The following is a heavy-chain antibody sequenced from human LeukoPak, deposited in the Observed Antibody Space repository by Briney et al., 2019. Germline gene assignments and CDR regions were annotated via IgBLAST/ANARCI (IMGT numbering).Heavy chain of an antibody. J-gene: IGHJ4*02. CDR2: ISGSGGST. D-gene: IGHD2-2*01. Sequence: QPGGSLRLSCAASGFVFSAYEMNWVRQAPGKGLEWVSAISGSGGSTYYADSVKGRFTISRDNSQNTLYLQMNSLRAEDTAVYYCAVAATAYSTSFYGEFAYWGQGSLVTVSS. V-gene: IGHV3-23*01. CDR1: GFVFSAYE. CDR3: AVAATAYSTSFYGEFAY.